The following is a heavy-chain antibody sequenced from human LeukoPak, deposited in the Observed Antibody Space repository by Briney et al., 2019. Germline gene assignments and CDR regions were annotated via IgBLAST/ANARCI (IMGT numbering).Heavy chain of an antibody. Sequence: GGSLRLSCAASGFTFSSYAMSWVRQAPGKGLEWVSAISGSGGSTYYADSVKGRFTISRDNSKNTVYMQMNSMRVEDTAVYYCVKDDGRVKGHIDYWGQGTPVTVS. CDR3: VKDDGRVKGHIDY. V-gene: IGHV3-23*01. CDR1: GFTFSSYA. CDR2: ISGSGGST. D-gene: IGHD5-24*01. J-gene: IGHJ4*02.